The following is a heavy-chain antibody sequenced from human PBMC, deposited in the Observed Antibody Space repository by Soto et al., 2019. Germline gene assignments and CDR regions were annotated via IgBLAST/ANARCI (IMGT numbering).Heavy chain of an antibody. CDR3: ARARYQPRPDY. Sequence: QVQLVESGGGVVQPGRSLRLSCAASGFTFSTYAMHWVRQSPGKGLEWVAVIWSDGRNEDYADSVKGRFTISRGNSKNTLYLQMNSLRVEDTAVYYCARARYQPRPDYWGQGTLVTVSS. V-gene: IGHV3-33*01. D-gene: IGHD2-2*01. J-gene: IGHJ4*02. CDR2: IWSDGRNE. CDR1: GFTFSTYA.